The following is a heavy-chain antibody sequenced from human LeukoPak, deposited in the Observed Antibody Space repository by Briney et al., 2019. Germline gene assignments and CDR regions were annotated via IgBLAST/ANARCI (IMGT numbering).Heavy chain of an antibody. V-gene: IGHV4-4*07. CDR2: IYTSGST. Sequence: PSETLSLTCTVSGGSISSYYWSWIRQPAGKGLEWIGRIYTSGSTNYNPSLKSRVTMSVDTSKNQFSLKLSSVTAADTAVYYCARDTVVPAARGNNNWFDPWGQGTLVTVSS. CDR3: ARDTVVPAARGNNNWFDP. D-gene: IGHD2-2*01. J-gene: IGHJ5*02. CDR1: GGSISSYY.